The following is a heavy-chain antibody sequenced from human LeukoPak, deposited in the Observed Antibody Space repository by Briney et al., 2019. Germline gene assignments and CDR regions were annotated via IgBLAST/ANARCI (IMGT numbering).Heavy chain of an antibody. CDR2: IYPGDSDT. Sequence: GESLKISCKGSGYSFATYWIGWVRQMPGKGLEWMGIIYPGDSDTRYSPSFQGQVTISADKSISTAYLQWSSLKASDTAMYYCARHIAPGYNSGWYFDYWGQGTLVTVSS. D-gene: IGHD6-19*01. CDR3: ARHIAPGYNSGWYFDY. J-gene: IGHJ4*02. V-gene: IGHV5-51*01. CDR1: GYSFATYW.